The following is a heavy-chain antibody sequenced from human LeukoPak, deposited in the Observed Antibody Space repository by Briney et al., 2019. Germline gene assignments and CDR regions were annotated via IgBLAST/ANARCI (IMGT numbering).Heavy chain of an antibody. Sequence: GGSLRLSCAASGFTFSSYAMSWVRQAPGKGLEWVSGISGSGDNTYYADSVKGRFTISRDNSKNTLYLQMNSLRAEDTAVYYCARGNYYASGSLDYWGQGTLVTVSS. J-gene: IGHJ4*02. CDR1: GFTFSSYA. CDR3: ARGNYYASGSLDY. CDR2: ISGSGDNT. V-gene: IGHV3-23*01. D-gene: IGHD3-10*01.